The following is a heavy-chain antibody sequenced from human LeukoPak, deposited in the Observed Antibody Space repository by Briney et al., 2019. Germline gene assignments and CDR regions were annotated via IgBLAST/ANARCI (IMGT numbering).Heavy chain of an antibody. V-gene: IGHV1-18*01. D-gene: IGHD3-3*01. Sequence: ASVKVSCKASGYTFTSYGISWVRQAPGQGLEWMGWISAYNGNTNYAQKLQGRVTMTTDTSTSTAYVELRSLRSDDTAVYYCARAYDFWSGYGDPWGQGTLVTVSS. CDR1: GYTFTSYG. CDR3: ARAYDFWSGYGDP. J-gene: IGHJ5*02. CDR2: ISAYNGNT.